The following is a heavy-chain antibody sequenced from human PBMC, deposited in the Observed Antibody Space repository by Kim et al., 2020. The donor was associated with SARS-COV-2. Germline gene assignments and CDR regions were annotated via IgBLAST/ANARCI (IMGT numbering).Heavy chain of an antibody. CDR1: GNTFSNYD. V-gene: IGHV1-8*01. J-gene: IGHJ6*03. D-gene: IGHD2-8*01. CDR3: ATSPYTHYFYYMDV. CDR2: VNPKSGNT. Sequence: ASVKVSCKASGNTFSNYDLNWVRQAAGEGLEWMGWVNPKSGNTGYAQKFQDRVTLTTNTSIGTAYMELYNLRSDDTAVYFCATSPYTHYFYYMDVWGEGT.